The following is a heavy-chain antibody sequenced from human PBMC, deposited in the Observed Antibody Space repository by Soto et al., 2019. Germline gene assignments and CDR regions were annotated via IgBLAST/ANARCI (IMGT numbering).Heavy chain of an antibody. CDR1: GGSISSGGYY. CDR2: IYYSGST. CDR3: ARGRYSSSSLDY. D-gene: IGHD6-6*01. Sequence: SETLSLTCTVSGGSISSGGYYWSWIRQHPGKGLEWIGYIYYSGSTYYNPSLKSRVTISVDTSKNQFSLKLSSVTAADTAVYYCARGRYSSSSLDYWGQGTLVTVSS. J-gene: IGHJ4*02. V-gene: IGHV4-31*03.